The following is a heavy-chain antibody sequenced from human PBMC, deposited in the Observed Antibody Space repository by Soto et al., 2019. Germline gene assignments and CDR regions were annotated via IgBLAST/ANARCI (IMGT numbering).Heavy chain of an antibody. J-gene: IGHJ4*02. CDR1: GFTFSTYT. CDR2: ISSNSNYI. CDR3: ARGYGSGDY. V-gene: IGHV3-21*01. Sequence: EVHLVESGGGLVKPGGSLRLSCAASGFTFSTYTMNWVRQAPGKGLEWVSSISSNSNYIYYPYSVNGRFTISRDNAKNSLYLQMSSLRVEDTAVYYCARGYGSGDYWGQGTLVTVSS. D-gene: IGHD3-10*01.